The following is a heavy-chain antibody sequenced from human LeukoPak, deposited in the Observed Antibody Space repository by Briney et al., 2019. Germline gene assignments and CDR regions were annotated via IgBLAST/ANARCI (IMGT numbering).Heavy chain of an antibody. CDR3: ARGGSVVVTASRNWFDP. CDR1: GYAFIGYY. Sequence: ASVKVSCKASGYAFIGYYMHWARQAPGQGLEWMGWINPNSGGTNYAQKFQGRVTMTRDTSISTAYMELSRLRSDDTAVYYCARGGSVVVTASRNWFDPWGQGTLVTVSS. D-gene: IGHD2-21*02. V-gene: IGHV1-2*02. CDR2: INPNSGGT. J-gene: IGHJ5*02.